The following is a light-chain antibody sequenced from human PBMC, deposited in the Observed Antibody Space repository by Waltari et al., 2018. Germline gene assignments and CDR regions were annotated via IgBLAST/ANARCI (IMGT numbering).Light chain of an antibody. Sequence: QSALTQPASVSGSPGQSITISCTGTSSDVGGYNSVSCYQQHPGRAPNLKIYDVVNRPSGVSTRFSGSKSGNTASLTISGLQGEDEAVYYCSSFTTKRTLVFGGGTKLTVL. CDR3: SSFTTKRTLV. J-gene: IGLJ3*02. CDR2: DVV. CDR1: SSDVGGYNS. V-gene: IGLV2-14*03.